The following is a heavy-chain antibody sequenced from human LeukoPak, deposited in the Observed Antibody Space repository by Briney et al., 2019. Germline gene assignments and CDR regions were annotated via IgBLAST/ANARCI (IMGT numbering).Heavy chain of an antibody. J-gene: IGHJ4*02. V-gene: IGHV3-23*01. Sequence: PGGSLRLSCAASGFTFSSYAMSWVRQAPGKGLEWVSAISGSGGSTYYADSVKGRFTISRDNSKNTLSLQMNSLRAEDTAVYYCAMMYSSTWYGYWGQGTLVTVSS. CDR3: AMMYSSTWYGY. CDR1: GFTFSSYA. D-gene: IGHD6-13*01. CDR2: ISGSGGST.